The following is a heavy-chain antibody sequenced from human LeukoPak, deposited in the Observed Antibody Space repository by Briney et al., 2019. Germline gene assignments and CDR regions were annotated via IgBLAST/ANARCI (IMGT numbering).Heavy chain of an antibody. CDR1: GFPFSTYA. V-gene: IGHV1-18*01. CDR2: VSAYNGNT. Sequence: PGGSLRLSCTASGFPFSTYAMNWVRQAPGQGLEWMGWVSAYNGNTNYAQKLQGRVTMTTDTSTSTAYMELRSLRSDDTAVYYCARKNYDFWSGRYYGMDVWGQGTTDTVSS. CDR3: ARKNYDFWSGRYYGMDV. D-gene: IGHD3-3*01. J-gene: IGHJ6*02.